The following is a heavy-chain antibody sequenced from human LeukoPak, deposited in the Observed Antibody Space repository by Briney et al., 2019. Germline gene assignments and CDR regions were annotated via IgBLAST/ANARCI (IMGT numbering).Heavy chain of an antibody. V-gene: IGHV3-21*01. CDR3: ARVPFRYCDSSGYYDY. CDR2: ISSSSSYI. Sequence: GSLRLSCAASGFTFSSYSMNWVRQAPGKGLEWVSSISSSSSYIYYADSVKGRFTISRDNAKNSLYLQMNSLRAEDTAVYYCARVPFRYCDSSGYYDYWGQGTLVTVSS. CDR1: GFTFSSYS. D-gene: IGHD3-22*01. J-gene: IGHJ4*02.